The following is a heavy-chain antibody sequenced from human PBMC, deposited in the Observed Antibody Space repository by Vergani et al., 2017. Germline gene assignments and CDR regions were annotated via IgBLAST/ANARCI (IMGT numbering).Heavy chain of an antibody. CDR2: ISSSSSTI. Sequence: EVQLVESGGGLVQPGGSLRLSCAASGFTFSSYSMNWVRQAPGKGLEWVSYISSSSSTIYYADSVKGRFTISRDNAKNSLYLQMNSLRAEDTAVYYCARSRLYGSGSYYEDYWGQGTLVTVSS. D-gene: IGHD3-10*01. CDR1: GFTFSSYS. CDR3: ARSRLYGSGSYYEDY. V-gene: IGHV3-48*01. J-gene: IGHJ4*02.